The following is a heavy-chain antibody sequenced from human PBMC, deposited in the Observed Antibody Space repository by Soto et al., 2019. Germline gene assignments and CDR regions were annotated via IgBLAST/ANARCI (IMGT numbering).Heavy chain of an antibody. D-gene: IGHD2-15*01. CDR2: INPYNGKT. CDR3: ARVQSVVVVGGTPADY. CDR1: GYIFSTHG. J-gene: IGHJ4*02. V-gene: IGHV1-18*01. Sequence: QVQLEQSGAEVKKSGASVKVSCKASGYIFSTHGINWVRQAPGQGLEWMGWINPYNGKTNYAQKFQGRVTMTTETSRKTAYMALTSLRSDDTAVYYCARVQSVVVVGGTPADYWGQGTLVTVSS.